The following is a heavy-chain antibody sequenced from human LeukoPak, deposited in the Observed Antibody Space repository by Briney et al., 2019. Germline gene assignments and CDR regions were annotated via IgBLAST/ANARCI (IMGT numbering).Heavy chain of an antibody. CDR1: GFTFDDYA. V-gene: IGHV3-43*02. Sequence: GGSLRLSCAASGFTFDDYAMHWVRQAPGKGLEWVSLIIGDGGSTYYADSVKGRFTISRDNSKNSLYLKMNSLRTEGTALFYCAKDIPDGVWSPLDVWGQGTTVTVSS. CDR2: IIGDGGST. D-gene: IGHD3-10*01. CDR3: AKDIPDGVWSPLDV. J-gene: IGHJ6*02.